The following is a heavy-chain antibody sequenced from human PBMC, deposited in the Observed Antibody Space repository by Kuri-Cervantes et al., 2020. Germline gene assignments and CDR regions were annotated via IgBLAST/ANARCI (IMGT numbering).Heavy chain of an antibody. V-gene: IGHV3-30-3*01. Sequence: GGSLRLFCAASGFTFSSYAMHWVRQAPGKGLEWVAVISYDGSNKYYADSVKGRFTISRDNSKNTLYLQMNSLRAEDTAVYYCARDLSGYDERAVADAFDIWGQGTMVTVSS. J-gene: IGHJ3*02. CDR1: GFTFSSYA. CDR3: ARDLSGYDERAVADAFDI. CDR2: ISYDGSNK. D-gene: IGHD5-12*01.